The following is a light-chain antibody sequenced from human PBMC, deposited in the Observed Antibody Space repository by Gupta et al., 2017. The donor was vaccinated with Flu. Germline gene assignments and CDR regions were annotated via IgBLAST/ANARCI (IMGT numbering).Light chain of an antibody. J-gene: IGLJ1*01. CDR1: SSNIGSNT. CDR3: AAWDDSLNGFYV. Sequence: QSVLTQPPSASGTPGPRVTISCSGSSSNIGSNTVNWYQQLPGTAPKLLIYSNNQRPSGVPDRFSVSKSGTSASLAISGLQSEDEADYYCAAWDDSLNGFYVFGTGTKVTVL. V-gene: IGLV1-44*01. CDR2: SNN.